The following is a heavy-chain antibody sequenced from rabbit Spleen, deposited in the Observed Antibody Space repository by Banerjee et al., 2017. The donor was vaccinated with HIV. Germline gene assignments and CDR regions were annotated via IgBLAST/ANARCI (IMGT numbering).Heavy chain of an antibody. Sequence: QQQLVESGGGLVKPEGSLTLTCEASGFSFSDRDVMCWVRQAPGKGLEWIACINTATGKPVYATWAKGRFTFSKTSSTTVTLQLNSLPAVHTAPSCCATWLIARGFNLWGQGTLVTVS. V-gene: IGHV1S45*01. CDR2: INTATGKP. CDR1: GFSFSDRDV. J-gene: IGHJ4*01. D-gene: IGHD3-1*01. CDR3: ATWLIARGFNL.